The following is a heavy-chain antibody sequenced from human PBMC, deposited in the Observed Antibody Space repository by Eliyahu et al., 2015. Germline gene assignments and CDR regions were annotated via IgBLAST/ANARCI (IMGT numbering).Heavy chain of an antibody. CDR1: GXTXTSXX. J-gene: IGHJ6*02. Sequence: QVQLVQSGAEVKKPGASVKVSCKASGXTXTSXXMXWXRQAPGQRLEWMGWINAGNGNTKYSQKFQGRVTITRDTSASTAYMELSSLRSEDTAVYYCARGPARTIFGPYYYYGMDVWGQGTTVTVSS. D-gene: IGHD3-3*01. CDR2: INAGNGNT. CDR3: ARGPARTIFGPYYYYGMDV. V-gene: IGHV1-3*01.